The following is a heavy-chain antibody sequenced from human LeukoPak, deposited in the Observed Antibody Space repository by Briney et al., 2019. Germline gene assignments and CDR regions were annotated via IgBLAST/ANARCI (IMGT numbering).Heavy chain of an antibody. Sequence: KPSETLSLTCTVSGGYMRNSYWSWIRQPPGKGLEWIGYIHESGRVSYNPSLKSRVSISLDTSNERFSLKVNSVTAADTAVYYCARDAWYSSSWYKWFDPWGQGTLVTVSS. V-gene: IGHV4-59*12. CDR1: GGYMRNSY. CDR3: ARDAWYSSSWYKWFDP. CDR2: IHESGRV. D-gene: IGHD6-13*01. J-gene: IGHJ5*02.